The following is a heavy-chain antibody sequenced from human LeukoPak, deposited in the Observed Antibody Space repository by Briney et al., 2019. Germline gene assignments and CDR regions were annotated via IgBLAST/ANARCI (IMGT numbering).Heavy chain of an antibody. J-gene: IGHJ4*02. Sequence: SETLSLTCTVSGGSISSYYWSWIRQPPGKGLEWIGYIYYSGSTNYNPSLKSRVTISVDTSKNQFSLKLSSVTAADTAVYYCAGQSGGYSYGYDFDYWGQGTLVTVSS. V-gene: IGHV4-59*01. CDR3: AGQSGGYSYGYDFDY. CDR2: IYYSGST. D-gene: IGHD5-18*01. CDR1: GGSISSYY.